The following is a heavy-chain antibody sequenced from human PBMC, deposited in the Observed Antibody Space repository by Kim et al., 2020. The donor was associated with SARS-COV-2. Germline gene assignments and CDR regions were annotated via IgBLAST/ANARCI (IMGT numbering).Heavy chain of an antibody. CDR3: ARGLRGYDAFDI. V-gene: IGHV4-59*13. CDR1: GGSISSYY. J-gene: IGHJ3*02. Sequence: SETLSLTCTVSGGSISSYYWSWIRQPPGKGLEWIGYIYYSGSTNYNPSLKSRVTISVDTSKNQFSLKLSSVTAADTAVYYCARGLRGYDAFDIWGQGTMVTVSS. CDR2: IYYSGST. D-gene: IGHD3-10*01.